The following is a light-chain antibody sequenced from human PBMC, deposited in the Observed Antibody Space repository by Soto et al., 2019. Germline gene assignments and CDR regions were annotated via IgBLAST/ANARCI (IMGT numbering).Light chain of an antibody. J-gene: IGKJ1*01. V-gene: IGKV1-39*01. Sequence: DIQMTQSPSSLSASVGDRVTITCRASQSISSYLNWYQQKPGKAPKLLIYAASSLQSGVPSRFSGSGSGTDFTLTISSLQPEDFATYYCQQSYRFGQGTEVDIK. CDR1: QSISSY. CDR3: QQSYR. CDR2: AAS.